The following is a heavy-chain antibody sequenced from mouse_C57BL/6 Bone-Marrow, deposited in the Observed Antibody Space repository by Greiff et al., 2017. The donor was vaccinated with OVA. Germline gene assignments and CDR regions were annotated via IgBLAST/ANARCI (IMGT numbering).Heavy chain of an antibody. V-gene: IGHV1-81*01. J-gene: IGHJ2*01. CDR3: ARGAFRAY. Sequence: VMLVESGAELARPGASVKLSCKASGYTFTSYGISWVKQRTGQGLEWIGEIYPRSGNTYYNEKVKGKATLTADKSSSTAYMELRSLTSEDSAVYFCARGAFRAYWGQGTTLTVSS. CDR2: IYPRSGNT. D-gene: IGHD3-2*02. CDR1: GYTFTSYG.